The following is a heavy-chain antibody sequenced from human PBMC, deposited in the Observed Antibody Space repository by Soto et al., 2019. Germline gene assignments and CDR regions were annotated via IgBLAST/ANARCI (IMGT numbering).Heavy chain of an antibody. CDR3: ARGDYYGSGSYDWFDP. J-gene: IGHJ5*02. Sequence: QVQLVQSGAEVKKPGSSVKVSCKASGGTFSSYAISWVRQAPGQGLEWMGGIIPIFGTANYAQKFQGRVTITADESTSTAYMELSSLRSDDTAVYYCARGDYYGSGSYDWFDPWGQGTLVTGSS. CDR1: GGTFSSYA. CDR2: IIPIFGTA. V-gene: IGHV1-69*12. D-gene: IGHD3-10*01.